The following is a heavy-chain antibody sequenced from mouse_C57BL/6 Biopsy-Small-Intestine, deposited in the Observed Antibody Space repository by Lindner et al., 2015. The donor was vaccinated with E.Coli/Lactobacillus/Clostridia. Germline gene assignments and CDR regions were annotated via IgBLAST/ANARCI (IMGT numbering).Heavy chain of an antibody. V-gene: IGHV1-14*01. D-gene: IGHD3-3*01. Sequence: VQLRESGPELVKPGASVKMSCKASGYTFTSYVMHWVKQKPGQGLEWIGYINPYNDGTKYNEKFVGKATLTSDKSSSTAFMELTSLTSEDSAVYYCARGLNWYFDVWGAGTTVTVSS. CDR3: ARGLNWYFDV. J-gene: IGHJ1*01. CDR2: INPYNDGT. CDR1: GYTFTSYV.